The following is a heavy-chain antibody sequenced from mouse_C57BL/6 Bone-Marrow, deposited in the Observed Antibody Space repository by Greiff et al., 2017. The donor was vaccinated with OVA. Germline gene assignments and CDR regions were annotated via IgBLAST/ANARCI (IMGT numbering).Heavy chain of an antibody. CDR3: ARFSYYGANYAMDY. J-gene: IGHJ4*01. CDR1: GFNIKNTY. V-gene: IGHV1-72*01. Sequence: QVQLQQSVAELVRPGASVKLSCTASGFNIKNTYMHWVKQRPGRGLEWIGRIDPNSGGTKYNEKFKSKATLTVDKPSSTAYMQLSSLTSEDSAVYYCARFSYYGANYAMDYWGQGTSVTVSS. CDR2: IDPNSGGT. D-gene: IGHD1-1*01.